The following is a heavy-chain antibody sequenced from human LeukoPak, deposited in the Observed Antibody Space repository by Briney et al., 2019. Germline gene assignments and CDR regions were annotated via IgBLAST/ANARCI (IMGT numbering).Heavy chain of an antibody. Sequence: SQTLSLTCAISGDSVSSNSAAWNWIRQSPSRGLEWLGRTYYRSKWDNDYAVSVKSRIAINPDTSKNQFSLQLKSVTPEDTAVYYCARDGWGSSSSKDAFDIWGQGTMVTVSS. CDR2: TYYRSKWDN. D-gene: IGHD6-6*01. CDR1: GDSVSSNSAA. J-gene: IGHJ3*02. V-gene: IGHV6-1*01. CDR3: ARDGWGSSSSKDAFDI.